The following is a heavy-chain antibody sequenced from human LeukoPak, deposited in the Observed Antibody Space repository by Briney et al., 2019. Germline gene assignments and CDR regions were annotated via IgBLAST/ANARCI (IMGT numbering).Heavy chain of an antibody. Sequence: GGSLRLSCAASGFSFNSYAMSWVRQAPGKGLEWVSSISGSGGSTYYADSVKGRFTISRDNSKNTLYLQMNSLRAEDTAVYYCAKDRRFGVVILGASFDYWGQGTLVTVSS. CDR3: AKDRRFGVVILGASFDY. J-gene: IGHJ4*02. D-gene: IGHD3-3*01. V-gene: IGHV3-23*01. CDR2: ISGSGGST. CDR1: GFSFNSYA.